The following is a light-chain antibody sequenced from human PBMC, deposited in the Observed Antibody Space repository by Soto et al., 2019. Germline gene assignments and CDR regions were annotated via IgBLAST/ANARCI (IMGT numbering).Light chain of an antibody. J-gene: IGKJ1*01. Sequence: EIVMTQSPGTLSWSPGERATLSCRASQKVRSNLAWYQQKPGQAPRLLIYGASTRATGIPARFSGSRSGTEFTLTISSLQSEDFAVYYCQQYNNWPRTFGQGTKVEIK. CDR3: QQYNNWPRT. V-gene: IGKV3-15*01. CDR1: QKVRSN. CDR2: GAS.